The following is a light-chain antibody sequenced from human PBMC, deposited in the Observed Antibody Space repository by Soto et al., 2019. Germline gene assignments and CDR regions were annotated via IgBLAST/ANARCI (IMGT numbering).Light chain of an antibody. CDR3: SSYAGSGYDV. J-gene: IGLJ1*01. CDR2: EVS. V-gene: IGLV2-8*01. CDR1: SSDVGGYNY. Sequence: QSALTQPPSASGSPGQSVTISCTGTSSDVGGYNYVSWYQQHPGKAPKLMIYEVSKRPSGVPDRFSGSKSGNTASLTVSGLQAEDEADYYCSSYAGSGYDVFGTGTQLTVL.